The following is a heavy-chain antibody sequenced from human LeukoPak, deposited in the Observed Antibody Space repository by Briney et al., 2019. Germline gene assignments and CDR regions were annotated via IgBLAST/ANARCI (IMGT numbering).Heavy chain of an antibody. CDR2: ISYDGSNK. CDR3: AKGVNYYDSSGYSLDAFDI. J-gene: IGHJ3*02. CDR1: RFTLSSYG. V-gene: IGHV3-30*18. Sequence: GGSLRLSRAASRFTLSSYGMHWVRQAPGKGLEWVAVISYDGSNKYYADSVKGRFTISRDNSKNTLYLQMNSLRDEDTAVYYCAKGVNYYDSSGYSLDAFDIWGQGTMVTVSS. D-gene: IGHD3-22*01.